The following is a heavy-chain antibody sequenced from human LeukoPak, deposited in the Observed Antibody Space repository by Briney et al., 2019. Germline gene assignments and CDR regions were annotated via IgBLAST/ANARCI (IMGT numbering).Heavy chain of an antibody. D-gene: IGHD6-13*01. CDR2: ISGSGGST. CDR1: GFTFSSYW. V-gene: IGHV3-23*01. CDR3: AKDLYSSSWNFDY. J-gene: IGHJ4*02. Sequence: GRSLRLSCAASGFTFSSYWMNWARQAPGKGLEWVSAISGSGGSTYYADSVKGRFTISRDNSKNTLYLQMNSLRAEDTAVYYCAKDLYSSSWNFDYWGQGTLVTVSS.